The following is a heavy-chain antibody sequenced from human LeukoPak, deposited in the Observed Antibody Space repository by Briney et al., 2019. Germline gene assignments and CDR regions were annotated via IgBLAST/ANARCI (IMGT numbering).Heavy chain of an antibody. CDR3: RRGLAVAGNFFNNNNTDA. CDR1: GGSISSSGPY. V-gene: IGHV4-39*01. D-gene: IGHD6-19*01. Sequence: SETLSLTCTDSGGSISSSGPYWGWIRQAPGKGLEWIGSVHYSGSTYYSPSLQSRVSISVDTSKNQFSLNFKSMTAADTAVYFCRRGLAVAGNFFNNNNTDAGGQGPAAPV. J-gene: IGHJ6*02. CDR2: VHYSGST.